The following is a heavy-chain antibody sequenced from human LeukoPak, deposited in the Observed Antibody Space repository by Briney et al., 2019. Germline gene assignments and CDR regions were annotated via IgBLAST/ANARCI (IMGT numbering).Heavy chain of an antibody. CDR2: ISTSGNTM. CDR1: GFIFTTYS. D-gene: IGHD2-8*01. Sequence: GGSLRLSCAASGFIFTTYSMSWVRQAPGKGLEWVSYISTSGNTMFYADSVKGRFTISRDNAKNSLFLQMNSLRAEDTAVYYCARGEKYCSNGVCYEKWGPFDYWGQGTLVTVSS. CDR3: ARGEKYCSNGVCYEKWGPFDY. V-gene: IGHV3-48*04. J-gene: IGHJ4*02.